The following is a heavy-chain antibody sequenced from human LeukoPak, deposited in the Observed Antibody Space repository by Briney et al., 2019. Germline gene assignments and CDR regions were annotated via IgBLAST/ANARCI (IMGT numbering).Heavy chain of an antibody. CDR1: GFTFSSYG. J-gene: IGHJ5*02. D-gene: IGHD6-13*01. CDR3: AGAPGRWPNNWFDP. V-gene: IGHV3-33*01. Sequence: PGGSLRLSCAASGFTFSSYGMHWVRQCPGKGLEWVAVIWYDGSNKHYADSVKGRFTISRDNSKNTLYLQMNSLRAEDTALYSCAGAPGRWPNNWFDPWGQGTLVTVSS. CDR2: IWYDGSNK.